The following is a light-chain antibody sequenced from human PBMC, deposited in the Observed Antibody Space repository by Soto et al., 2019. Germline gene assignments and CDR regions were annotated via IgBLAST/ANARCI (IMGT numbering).Light chain of an antibody. CDR3: QQYKNWPPIT. Sequence: EVMMTQFPDTVSVTPGETVSLSCGASQSVRTNLAWYQQRPGQAPRLLIHYSSTRASDIPARFSGSGSGTESTPTINSLQSQDFAVYYCQQYKNWPPITFGQGTRVEIK. J-gene: IGKJ5*01. CDR1: QSVRTN. CDR2: YSS. V-gene: IGKV3D-15*01.